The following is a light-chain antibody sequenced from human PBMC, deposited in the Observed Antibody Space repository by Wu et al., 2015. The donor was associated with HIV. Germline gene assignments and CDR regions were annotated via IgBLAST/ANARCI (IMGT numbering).Light chain of an antibody. Sequence: EIVLTQSPGTLSLSPGERATLSCRASQSVSSSYLAWYQQKPGQAPNLLIYGASSRATGIPDRFSGSGSGTDFTLTIRRLESEDFAVYYCQQYGSSPYTFGQGTKLEIK. J-gene: IGKJ2*01. V-gene: IGKV3-20*01. CDR2: GAS. CDR3: QQYGSSPYT. CDR1: QSVSSSY.